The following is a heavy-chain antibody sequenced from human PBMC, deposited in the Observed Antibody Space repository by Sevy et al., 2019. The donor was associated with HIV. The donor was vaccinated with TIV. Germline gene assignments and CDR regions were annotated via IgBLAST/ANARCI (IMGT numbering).Heavy chain of an antibody. J-gene: IGHJ3*01. CDR3: AKDRYYFDSSGYYYHHDAFDV. Sequence: GGSLRLSCATSGFTSTPYAVAWVRQAPGKGLERVAAISGSGAITYYADSRKARLIISRDRTNNTVYLQMKRLRAEDTALYYCAKDRYYFDSSGYYYHHDAFDVWGRGTMVTVSS. CDR2: ISGSGAIT. D-gene: IGHD3-22*01. V-gene: IGHV3-23*01. CDR1: GFTSTPYA.